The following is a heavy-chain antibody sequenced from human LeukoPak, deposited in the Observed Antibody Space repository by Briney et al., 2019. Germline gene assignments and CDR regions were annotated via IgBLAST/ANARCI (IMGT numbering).Heavy chain of an antibody. CDR1: GFTVSSNY. CDR3: ARGEAVAGIAPPIDY. CDR2: IYGGGST. D-gene: IGHD6-19*01. J-gene: IGHJ4*02. Sequence: GGSLRLSCAASGFTVSSNYMTWVRQAPGKGLEWVSIIYGGGSTYYADSAKGRFTISRDNSKNTLYLQMNSLRAEDTAVYYCARGEAVAGIAPPIDYWGQGTLVTVS. V-gene: IGHV3-53*01.